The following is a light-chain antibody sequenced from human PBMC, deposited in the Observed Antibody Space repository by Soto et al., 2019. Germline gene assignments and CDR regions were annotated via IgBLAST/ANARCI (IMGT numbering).Light chain of an antibody. CDR3: SSYAGSSTCV. CDR1: SSDVGGYNF. CDR2: EVS. Sequence: QSVLTQPPSASGSPGQSVTISCTGTSSDVGGYNFVSWYQQHPGKAPKLIIYEVSKRPSGVPDRFSGSKSGNTASLTVSGLQAEDEADYYCSSYAGSSTCVFGTGTKVTVL. V-gene: IGLV2-8*01. J-gene: IGLJ1*01.